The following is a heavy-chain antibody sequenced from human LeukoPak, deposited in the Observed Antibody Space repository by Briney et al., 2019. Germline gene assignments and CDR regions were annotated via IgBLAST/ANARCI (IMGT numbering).Heavy chain of an antibody. CDR3: ARQSITPSDWLDP. V-gene: IGHV4-39*01. CDR2: MYYSGAT. D-gene: IGHD3-3*01. CDR1: GASISDGHYY. Sequence: SETLSLTCTVSGASISDGHYYWGWIRQTPGKGLEWIASMYYSGATYYHPSLKSRVTISVNTSTNQLSLKLSSVTAADTAVYYCARQSITPSDWLDPWGQRSLVIVSS. J-gene: IGHJ5*02.